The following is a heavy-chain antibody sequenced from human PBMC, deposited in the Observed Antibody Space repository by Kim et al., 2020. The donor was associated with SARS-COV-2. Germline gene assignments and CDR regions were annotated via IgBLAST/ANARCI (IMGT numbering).Heavy chain of an antibody. CDR3: AREGGGSSGWSWFDP. D-gene: IGHD6-13*01. CDR1: GFTFSSYS. V-gene: IGHV3-21*01. Sequence: GGSLRLSCAASGFTFSSYSMNWVRQAPGKGLEWVSSISSSSSYIYYADSVKGRFTISRDNAKNSLYLQMNSLRAEDTAVYYCAREGGGSSGWSWFDPWGQGTLVTVSP. J-gene: IGHJ5*02. CDR2: ISSSSSYI.